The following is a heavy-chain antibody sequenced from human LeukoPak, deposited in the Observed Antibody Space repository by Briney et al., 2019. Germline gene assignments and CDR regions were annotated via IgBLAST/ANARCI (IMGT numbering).Heavy chain of an antibody. Sequence: GGSLRLSCAASRFTFSSYSMNWVRQAPGEGLEWVSSISSGSSYIYYADSVKGRFTISRDNAKSSLYLQMNSLRADDTAVYYCARDLSTSSTAYFQHWGQGTLVTVSS. D-gene: IGHD2-2*01. V-gene: IGHV3-21*01. J-gene: IGHJ1*01. CDR1: RFTFSSYS. CDR2: ISSGSSYI. CDR3: ARDLSTSSTAYFQH.